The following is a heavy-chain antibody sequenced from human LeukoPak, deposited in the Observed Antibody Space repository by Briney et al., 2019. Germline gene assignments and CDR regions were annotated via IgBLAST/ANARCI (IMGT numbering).Heavy chain of an antibody. J-gene: IGHJ6*02. Sequence: PGGSLRLSCAASGFTFSDYLLHWVRQAPGKGLLWVSRVNRDGGPATYADSVKGRFTVSRDNAKSTLYLQMNSLRAEDTAVYYCARSPAGTYTVDVWGQGTTVTVSS. CDR2: VNRDGGPA. CDR1: GFTFSDYL. CDR3: ARSPAGTYTVDV. D-gene: IGHD3-10*01. V-gene: IGHV3-74*01.